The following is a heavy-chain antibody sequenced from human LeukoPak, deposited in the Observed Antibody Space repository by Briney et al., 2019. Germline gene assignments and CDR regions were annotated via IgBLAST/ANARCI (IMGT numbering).Heavy chain of an antibody. CDR3: AKDGVGASFDY. J-gene: IGHJ4*02. D-gene: IGHD1-26*01. CDR2: ISSSGGST. Sequence: GGSLRLSCAASGFTFNNYAITWVRQAPGKGLEWVSSISSSGGSTYFADSVKGRFTISRDNSKYTLSLQMSSLRAEDTAIYYCAKDGVGASFDYWGQGCLVAVSS. CDR1: GFTFNNYA. V-gene: IGHV3-23*01.